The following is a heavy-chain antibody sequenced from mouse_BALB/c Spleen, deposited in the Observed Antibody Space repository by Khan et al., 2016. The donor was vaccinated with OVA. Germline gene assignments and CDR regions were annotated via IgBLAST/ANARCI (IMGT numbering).Heavy chain of an antibody. CDR2: ISDTSTYT. J-gene: IGHJ3*01. CDR1: GFNFSDYY. Sequence: EVQLVESGGGLVKPGGSLKLSCAASGFNFSDYYMYWVRQTPEKRLEWVATISDTSTYTYYRDNVKGGFTISRADTNNILYLQMSSLKSEDTAIFYCARGHYGDPFAYWGQGTLVTVSP. V-gene: IGHV5-4*02. CDR3: ARGHYGDPFAY. D-gene: IGHD2-13*01.